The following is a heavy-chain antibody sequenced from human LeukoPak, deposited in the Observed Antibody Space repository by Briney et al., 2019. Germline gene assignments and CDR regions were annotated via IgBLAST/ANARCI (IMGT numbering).Heavy chain of an antibody. V-gene: IGHV3-21*01. CDR2: ISSSSGYI. D-gene: IGHD5-12*01. CDR3: ARDASGGYDSGY. CDR1: GFTFSSYS. J-gene: IGHJ4*02. Sequence: GGSLRLSCAAPGFTFSSYSMNWVRQAPGKGLEWVSSISSSSGYIYYADSVKGRFTISRDNAKNSLYLQMNSLRAEDTAVYYCARDASGGYDSGYWGQGTLVTVSS.